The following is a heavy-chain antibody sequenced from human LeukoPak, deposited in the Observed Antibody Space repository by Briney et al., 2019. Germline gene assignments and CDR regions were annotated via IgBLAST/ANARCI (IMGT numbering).Heavy chain of an antibody. J-gene: IGHJ3*02. CDR1: GFTFSNYW. V-gene: IGHV3-74*01. Sequence: GGSLRLSCAASGFTFSNYWIYWVRQVPGKGLVWVSRISPDGKDTSHADSVKGRFTISRDNAKNSLYLQMNSLRPEDTAVYYCARDLMVRGETGAFDIWGQGTMVTVSS. CDR2: ISPDGKDT. CDR3: ARDLMVRGETGAFDI. D-gene: IGHD3-10*01.